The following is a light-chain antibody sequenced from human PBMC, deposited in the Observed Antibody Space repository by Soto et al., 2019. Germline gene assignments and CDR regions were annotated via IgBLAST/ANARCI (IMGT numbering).Light chain of an antibody. Sequence: EIVMTQSPATLSVSPGERATLSCRASQSVTSTLAWYQQKPGQPPRLLIYGASSRASGTPARFSGSGSGTEFTLTISNRQSEDFAIYHCQQYNDLPRTFGQGTKVEVK. V-gene: IGKV3-15*01. J-gene: IGKJ1*01. CDR3: QQYNDLPRT. CDR1: QSVTST. CDR2: GAS.